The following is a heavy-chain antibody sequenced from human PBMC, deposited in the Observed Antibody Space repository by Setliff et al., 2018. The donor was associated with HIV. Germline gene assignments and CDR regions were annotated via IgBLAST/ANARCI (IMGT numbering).Heavy chain of an antibody. V-gene: IGHV1-69*05. J-gene: IGHJ3*02. Sequence: ASVQVSCKASGSTFTGYYMHWVRQAPGQGLEWMGGIIPIFGTANYAQKFQGRVTITTDESTSTAYMELSSLRSEDTAVYYCAGVFGVYYDKEGPYDAFDIWGQGTMVTVSS. D-gene: IGHD3-22*01. CDR2: IIPIFGTA. CDR1: GSTFTGYY. CDR3: AGVFGVYYDKEGPYDAFDI.